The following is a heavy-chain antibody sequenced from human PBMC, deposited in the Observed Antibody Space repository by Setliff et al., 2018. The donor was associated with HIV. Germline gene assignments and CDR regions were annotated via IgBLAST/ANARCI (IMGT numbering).Heavy chain of an antibody. CDR2: IYISGSA. CDR3: AREDSSSWYSSLSF. Sequence: PSETLSLTCTVSGDSINSGSYHWNWIRQPAGKGLEWIGRIYISGSANYNPSLKSRVTISVDTSKNQFSLELSSVTAADTAIYYCAREDSSSWYSSLSFWGQGTLVTVSS. CDR1: GDSINSGSYH. D-gene: IGHD6-13*01. V-gene: IGHV4-61*02. J-gene: IGHJ1*01.